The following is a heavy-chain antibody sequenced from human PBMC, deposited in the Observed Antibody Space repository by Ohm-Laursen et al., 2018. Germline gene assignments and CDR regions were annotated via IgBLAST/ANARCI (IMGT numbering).Heavy chain of an antibody. Sequence: GSLRLSCAASGFTFGTYSMNWVRQAPGKGLEWLSYIDASGGTIYYADSLKGRFTISRDNAKNSLYLQMNNLRGEDTATYYCARGAPFYGGFDYWGQGTLVTVSS. CDR3: ARGAPFYGGFDY. V-gene: IGHV3-48*01. CDR1: GFTFGTYS. D-gene: IGHD2/OR15-2a*01. J-gene: IGHJ4*02. CDR2: IDASGGTI.